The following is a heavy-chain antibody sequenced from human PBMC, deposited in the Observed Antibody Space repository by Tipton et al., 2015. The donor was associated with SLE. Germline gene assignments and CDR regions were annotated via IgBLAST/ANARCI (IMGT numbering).Heavy chain of an antibody. V-gene: IGHV4-34*01. D-gene: IGHD5-18*01. CDR2: IYHSGST. CDR1: GGSFSGYY. CDR3: AREDTARAFDI. Sequence: TLSLTCAVYGGSFSGYYWSWIRQPPGKGLEWIGYIYHSGSTYYNPSLKSRVTISVDRSKNQFSLKLSSVTAADTAVYYCAREDTARAFDIWGQGTMVTVSS. J-gene: IGHJ3*02.